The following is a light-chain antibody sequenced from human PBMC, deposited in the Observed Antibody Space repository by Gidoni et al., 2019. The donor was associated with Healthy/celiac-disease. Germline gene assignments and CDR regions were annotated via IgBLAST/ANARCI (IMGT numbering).Light chain of an antibody. V-gene: IGKV1-5*01. J-gene: IGKJ1*01. Sequence: DIQMTPSPSTLSASVGDRVTITCRASQSISSWLAWYQQKPGKAPKLLIYDASSLESGVPSRFSGSGSGTEFTLTISSLQPDDFATYYCQQYRTFGQGTKVEIK. CDR1: QSISSW. CDR2: DAS. CDR3: QQYRT.